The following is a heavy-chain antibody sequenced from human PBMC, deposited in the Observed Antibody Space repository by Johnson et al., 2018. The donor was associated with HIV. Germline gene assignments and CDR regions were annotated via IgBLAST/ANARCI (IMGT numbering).Heavy chain of an antibody. D-gene: IGHD1-20*01. CDR3: TGDSGITGTTGDAFDI. CDR2: INWNGGST. CDR1: GFTFDDYG. Sequence: VQLVESGGGVVRPGGSLRLSCAASGFTFDDYGMSWVRQAPGKGLEWVSGINWNGGSTGYADSVKGRFTISRDTAKNSLYLQLNSLRAEDTAWYYCTGDSGITGTTGDAFDIWGQGTMVTVSS. J-gene: IGHJ3*02. V-gene: IGHV3-20*04.